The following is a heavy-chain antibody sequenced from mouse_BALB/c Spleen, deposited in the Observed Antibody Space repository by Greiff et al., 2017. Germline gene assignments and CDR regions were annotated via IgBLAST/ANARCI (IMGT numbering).Heavy chain of an antibody. CDR1: GFAFSSYD. J-gene: IGHJ2*01. Sequence: EVQVVESGGGLVKPGGSLKLSCAASGFAFSSYDMSWVRQTPEKWLEWVAYISSGGGSTYYPDTVKGRFTISRDNAKNTLYLQMSSLKSEDTAMYYCARHDYDDGSSYSDWGQGTTVTVSS. CDR3: ARHDYDDGSSYSD. D-gene: IGHD1-1*01. CDR2: ISSGGGST. V-gene: IGHV5-12-1*01.